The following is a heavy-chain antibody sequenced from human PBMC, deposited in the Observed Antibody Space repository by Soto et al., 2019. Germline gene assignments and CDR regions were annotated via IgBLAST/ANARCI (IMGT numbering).Heavy chain of an antibody. CDR3: AREPEPIAAALSFDY. CDR1: GFTFSSYG. D-gene: IGHD6-13*01. J-gene: IGHJ4*02. V-gene: IGHV3-33*01. CDR2: IWYDGSNK. Sequence: GGSLRLSCAASGFTFSSYGMHWVRQAPGKGLEWVAVIWYDGSNKYYADSVKGRFTISRDNSKNTLYLQMNSLRAEDTAVYYCAREPEPIAAALSFDYWGQGTLVTVSS.